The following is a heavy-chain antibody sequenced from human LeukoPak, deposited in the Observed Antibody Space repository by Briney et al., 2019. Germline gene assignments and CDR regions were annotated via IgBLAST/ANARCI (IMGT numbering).Heavy chain of an antibody. CDR3: ARDPSRMVSHSGLDY. V-gene: IGHV3-23*01. J-gene: IGHJ4*02. D-gene: IGHD5-18*01. Sequence: GGSLRLSCAASGFTFSNSAMTWVRQAPGKGLEWVSAISGSGGSTYYAHSVKGRFTISRDNSKNTLYLQMSSLRAEDTAVYYCARDPSRMVSHSGLDYWGQGTLVTVSS. CDR1: GFTFSNSA. CDR2: ISGSGGST.